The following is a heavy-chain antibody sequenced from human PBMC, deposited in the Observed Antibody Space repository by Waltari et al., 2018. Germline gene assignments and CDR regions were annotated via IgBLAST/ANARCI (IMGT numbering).Heavy chain of an antibody. Sequence: EVQLVQSGAEVKKPGESLKIFCKGSGYSFTNYWIGWVRQMPGKGLEWMGIIYPGDSDTRYSPTFQGQVTISADKSISTAYLQWSSLKASDTAMYYCARLVGWSVNLRAFDIWGQGTMVTVSS. CDR1: GYSFTNYW. CDR3: ARLVGWSVNLRAFDI. D-gene: IGHD6-19*01. J-gene: IGHJ3*02. V-gene: IGHV5-51*03. CDR2: IYPGDSDT.